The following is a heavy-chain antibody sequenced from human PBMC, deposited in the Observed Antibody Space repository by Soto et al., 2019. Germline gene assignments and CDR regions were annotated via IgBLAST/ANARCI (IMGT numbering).Heavy chain of an antibody. CDR3: ARIRDSSSSCYFDY. Sequence: SGPTLVNPTQTLTLTCTFSGFSLSTSGVGVGWIRQPPGKALEWLALIDWDDDKYYSTSLKTRLTISKDTSKNQVVLTMTNMDPVDTATYYCARIRDSSSSCYFDYWGQGTLVTVSS. D-gene: IGHD6-6*01. CDR1: GFSLSTSGVG. J-gene: IGHJ4*02. CDR2: IDWDDDK. V-gene: IGHV2-70*01.